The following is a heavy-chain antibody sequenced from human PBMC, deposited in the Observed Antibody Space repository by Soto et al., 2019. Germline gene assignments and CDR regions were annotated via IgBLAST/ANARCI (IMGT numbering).Heavy chain of an antibody. CDR3: ARGAQSITIFGVPYYYYGMDV. V-gene: IGHV1-8*01. CDR1: GYTFTSYD. D-gene: IGHD3-3*01. Sequence: ASVKVSCKASGYTFTSYDINWVRQATGQGLEWMVWMNPNSGNTGYAQKFQGRVTMTRNTSISTAYMELSSLRSEDTAVYYCARGAQSITIFGVPYYYYGMDVWGQGTTVT. J-gene: IGHJ6*02. CDR2: MNPNSGNT.